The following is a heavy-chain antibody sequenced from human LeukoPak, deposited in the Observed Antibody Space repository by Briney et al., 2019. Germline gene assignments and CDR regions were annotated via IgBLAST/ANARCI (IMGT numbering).Heavy chain of an antibody. V-gene: IGHV3-23*01. Sequence: AGGSLRLSCAASGFTFSSYTMSWVRQAPGTGLEWVSAITGSGGRTYYVDSVKGRFTISRDNSKNTMYLQMNSLRAEDTAVYYCAKASRPTVSWFDAWGQGTLVTVSS. D-gene: IGHD4-11*01. J-gene: IGHJ5*02. CDR3: AKASRPTVSWFDA. CDR2: ITGSGGRT. CDR1: GFTFSSYT.